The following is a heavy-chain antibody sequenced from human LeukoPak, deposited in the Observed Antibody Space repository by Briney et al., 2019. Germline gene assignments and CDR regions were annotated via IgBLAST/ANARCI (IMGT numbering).Heavy chain of an antibody. CDR1: GGSFSGYY. CDR3: ARATTMVRGVTRFDY. CDR2: INHSGST. Sequence: SETLSLTCAVYGGSFSGYYWSWIRQPPGKGLEWIGEINHSGSTNYNPSLKSRVTISVDTSKNQFSLKLSSVTAADTAVYYCARATTMVRGVTRFDYWGQGTLVTVSS. J-gene: IGHJ4*02. D-gene: IGHD3-10*01. V-gene: IGHV4-34*01.